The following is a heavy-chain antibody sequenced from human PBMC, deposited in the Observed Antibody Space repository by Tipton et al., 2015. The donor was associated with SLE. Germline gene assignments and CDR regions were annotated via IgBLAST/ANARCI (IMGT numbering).Heavy chain of an antibody. J-gene: IGHJ4*02. CDR1: GGSFSGYY. CDR3: ARAGRQHFDY. D-gene: IGHD6-13*01. CDR2: IYYSGST. Sequence: LRLSCTVYGGSFSGYYWSWIRQPPGKGLEWIGYIYYSGSTNYNPSLKSRVTISVDTSKNQFSLKLSSVTAADTAVYYCARAGRQHFDYWGQGTLVTVSS. V-gene: IGHV4-59*12.